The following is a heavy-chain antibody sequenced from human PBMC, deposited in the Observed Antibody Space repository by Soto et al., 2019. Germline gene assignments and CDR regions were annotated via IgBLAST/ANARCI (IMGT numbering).Heavy chain of an antibody. CDR3: ARPGAYCGGDCSSGWFDP. CDR2: INHSGST. D-gene: IGHD2-21*02. Sequence: SETLSLTCAVYGWSFSGYYWSWIRQPPGKGLEWIGEINHSGSTNYNPSLKSRVTISVDTSKNQFSLKLSSVTAADTAVYYCARPGAYCGGDCSSGWFDPWGQGTLVTVSS. CDR1: GWSFSGYY. V-gene: IGHV4-34*01. J-gene: IGHJ5*02.